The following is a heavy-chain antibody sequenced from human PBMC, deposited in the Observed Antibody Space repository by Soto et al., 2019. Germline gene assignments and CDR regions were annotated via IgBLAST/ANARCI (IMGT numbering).Heavy chain of an antibody. V-gene: IGHV6-1*01. CDR2: TYYRSKWYN. CDR1: GDTVYSNSAA. CDR3: ARAGSSRFESRNLFDP. Sequence: QTLSRTGAISGDTVYSNSAAWNWIRQSPSRGLEWLGRTYYRSKWYNDYAVSVKSRITINPDTSKNQFSLQLNSVTPEDTAVYYCARAGSSRFESRNLFDPWGQGTLVTVSS. D-gene: IGHD6-13*01. J-gene: IGHJ5*02.